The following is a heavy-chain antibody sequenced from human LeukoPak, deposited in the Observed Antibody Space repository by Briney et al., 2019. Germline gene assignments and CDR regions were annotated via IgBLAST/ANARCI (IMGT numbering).Heavy chain of an antibody. CDR1: GFTFSSYS. CDR3: ARLTVGLYFDY. V-gene: IGHV4-59*08. Sequence: GSLRLSCAASGFTFSSYSMNWVRQAPGKGLEWIGYIYYSGTTNYNPSLESRVTISIDTSKDQFSLKVNSVTAADTAVYYCARLTVGLYFDYWGQGNLVTVSS. CDR2: IYYSGTT. J-gene: IGHJ4*02. D-gene: IGHD2-21*02.